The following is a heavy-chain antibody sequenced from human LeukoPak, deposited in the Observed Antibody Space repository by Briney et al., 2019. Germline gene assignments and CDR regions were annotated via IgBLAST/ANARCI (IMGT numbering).Heavy chain of an antibody. CDR1: GFTFSSYA. CDR2: ISYGGSNK. D-gene: IGHD2-2*01. Sequence: GGSXRLSCAASGFTFSSYAMQWVRQAPGKGLEWVAVISYGGSNKYYADSVKGRFTISRDNSKNTLYLQMNSLRAEDTAVYYCARDQSSPKQGYYYYGMDVWGQGTTVTXSS. CDR3: ARDQSSPKQGYYYYGMDV. J-gene: IGHJ6*02. V-gene: IGHV3-30-3*01.